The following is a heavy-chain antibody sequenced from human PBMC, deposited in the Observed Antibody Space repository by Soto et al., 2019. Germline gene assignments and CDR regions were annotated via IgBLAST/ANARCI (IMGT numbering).Heavy chain of an antibody. Sequence: PGESLKISCKGSGYSFTSYWIGWVRQMPGKGLEWMGIIYPGDSDTRYSPSFQGQVTISADKSISTAYLQWSSLKASDTAMYYCARSGYYDFWSPSPRRFDPWGQEPWSPSPQ. D-gene: IGHD3-3*01. CDR1: GYSFTSYW. J-gene: IGHJ5*02. CDR2: IYPGDSDT. CDR3: ARSGYYDFWSPSPRRFDP. V-gene: IGHV5-51*01.